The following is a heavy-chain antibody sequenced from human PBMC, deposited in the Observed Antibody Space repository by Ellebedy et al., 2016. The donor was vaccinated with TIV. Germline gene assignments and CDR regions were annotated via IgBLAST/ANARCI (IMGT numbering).Heavy chain of an antibody. CDR3: ARGRVVVVPAAIDY. CDR2: INHSGST. Sequence: SETLSLXXAVYGGSFSGYYWSWIRQPPGKGLEWIGEINHSGSTNYNPSLKSRVTISVDTSKNQFSLKLSSVTAADTAVYYCARGRVVVVPAAIDYWGQGTLVTVSS. D-gene: IGHD2-2*01. V-gene: IGHV4-34*01. CDR1: GGSFSGYY. J-gene: IGHJ4*02.